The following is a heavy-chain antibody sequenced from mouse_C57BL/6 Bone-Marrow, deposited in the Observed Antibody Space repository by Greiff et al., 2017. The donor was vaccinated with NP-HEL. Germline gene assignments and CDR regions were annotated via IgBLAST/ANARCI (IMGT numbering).Heavy chain of an antibody. V-gene: IGHV1-82*01. CDR3: APYYYGSSPYAMDY. Sequence: VQLQQSGPELVKPGASVKISCKASGYAFSSSWMNWVKQRPGKGLEWIGRIYPGDGDTNYNGKFKGKATLTADKSSSTAYMQLSSLTSEDSAVYVCAPYYYGSSPYAMDYWGQGTSVTVSS. CDR2: IYPGDGDT. J-gene: IGHJ4*01. CDR1: GYAFSSSW. D-gene: IGHD1-1*01.